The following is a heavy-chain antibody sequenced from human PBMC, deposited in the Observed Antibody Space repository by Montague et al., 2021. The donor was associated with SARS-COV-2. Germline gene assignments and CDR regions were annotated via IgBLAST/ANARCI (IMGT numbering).Heavy chain of an antibody. D-gene: IGHD3-10*01. J-gene: IGHJ5*02. CDR2: IYQTGYT. CDR1: GGAMSSGQW. CDR3: ATNYGSGTFPGWFDP. Sequence: SETLSLTCDVSGGAMSSGQWWSWVRQPPGKGLEWIGEIYQTGYTNYNPSLRSRVTISVDESRNQFSLKMTSMTAADTAVYYCATNYGSGTFPGWFDPWGQGTLVTVSS. V-gene: IGHV4-4*02.